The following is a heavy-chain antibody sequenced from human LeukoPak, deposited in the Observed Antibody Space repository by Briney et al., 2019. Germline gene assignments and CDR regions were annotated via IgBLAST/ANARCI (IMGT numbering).Heavy chain of an antibody. Sequence: GASVKVSCKASGYTFTSYGISWVRQAPGQGLEWMGWISAYNGNTNYAQKLQGRVTMTTDTSTSTAYMELRSLRSDDTAVYYCARDPGLAEAGTIGGDYWGQGTLVTVSS. V-gene: IGHV1-18*01. CDR3: ARDPGLAEAGTIGGDY. CDR1: GYTFTSYG. J-gene: IGHJ4*02. D-gene: IGHD6-19*01. CDR2: ISAYNGNT.